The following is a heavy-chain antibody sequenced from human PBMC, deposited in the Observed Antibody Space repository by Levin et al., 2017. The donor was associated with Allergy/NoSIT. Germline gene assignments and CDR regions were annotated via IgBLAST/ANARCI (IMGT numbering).Heavy chain of an antibody. Sequence: SGPTLVKPTQTLTLTCTFSGFSLSTSGVGVGWIRQPPGKALEWLALLYWDDDKRYSPSLKSRLTITKDTSKNQVVHTMTNMDPVDTATYYCAHRRGSSDAFDSWGQGTMVTVAS. CDR2: LYWDDDK. CDR1: GFSLSTSGVG. V-gene: IGHV2-5*02. CDR3: AHRRGSSDAFDS. J-gene: IGHJ3*02.